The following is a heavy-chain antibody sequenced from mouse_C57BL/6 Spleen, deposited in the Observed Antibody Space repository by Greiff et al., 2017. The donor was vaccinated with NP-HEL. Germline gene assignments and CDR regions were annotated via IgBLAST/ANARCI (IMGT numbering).Heavy chain of an antibody. D-gene: IGHD2-1*01. CDR1: GYTFTDYY. Sequence: EVQLQQSGPELVKPGASVKISCKASGYTFTDYYMNWVKQSHGKSLEWIGDINPNNGGTSYNQKFKGKATLTVDKSSSTAYMELRSLTSEDSAVYYCASSVYYNYAMDYWGQGTSVTVSS. J-gene: IGHJ4*01. CDR2: INPNNGGT. V-gene: IGHV1-26*01. CDR3: ASSVYYNYAMDY.